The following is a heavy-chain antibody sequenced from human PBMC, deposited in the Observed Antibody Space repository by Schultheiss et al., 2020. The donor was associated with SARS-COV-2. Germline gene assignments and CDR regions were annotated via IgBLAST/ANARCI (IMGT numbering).Heavy chain of an antibody. V-gene: IGHV4-39*07. D-gene: IGHD6-13*01. J-gene: IGHJ4*03. CDR2: IYHSGST. CDR1: GGSISSSSYY. CDR3: ARDGSSCPFDY. Sequence: SETLSLTCTVSGGSISSSSYYWGWIRQPPGKGLEWIGSIYHSGSTYYNPSLKSRVTISVDTSKNQFSLKLSSVTAADTAVYYCARDGSSCPFDYWGQGTTVTVSS.